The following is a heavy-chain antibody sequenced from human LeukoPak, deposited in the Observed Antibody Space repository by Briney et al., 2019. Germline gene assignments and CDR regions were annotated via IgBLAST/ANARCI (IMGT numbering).Heavy chain of an antibody. J-gene: IGHJ4*02. CDR2: INSDGSST. V-gene: IGHV3-74*01. CDR1: GFTFSSYW. Sequence: GGSLRLSCAASGFTFSSYWMHWVRQAPGKGLVWVSRINSDGSSTSYADSVKGRFTISRDNAKNTLYLQMNSLRVEDTAVYYCARVGATAGLGYWGQGTLVTVSP. D-gene: IGHD1-26*01. CDR3: ARVGATAGLGY.